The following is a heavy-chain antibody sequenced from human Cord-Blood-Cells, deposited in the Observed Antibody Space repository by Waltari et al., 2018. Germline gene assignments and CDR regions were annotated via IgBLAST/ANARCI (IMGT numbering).Heavy chain of an antibody. CDR1: GGSISSSSSY. CDR3: ARHIRFLEWLGMNFDY. CDR2: IYYSGST. D-gene: IGHD3-3*01. V-gene: IGHV4-39*01. J-gene: IGHJ4*02. Sequence: QLQLQESGPGLVKPSETLSLTGTVPGGSISSSSSYWGWIRQPPGKGLELIGSIYYSGSTYYNPSLKSRVTISVDTSKNQFSLKLSSVTAADTAVYYCARHIRFLEWLGMNFDYWGQGTLVTVSS.